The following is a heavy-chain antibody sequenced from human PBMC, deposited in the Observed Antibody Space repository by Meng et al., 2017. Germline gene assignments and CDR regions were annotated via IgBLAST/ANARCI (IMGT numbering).Heavy chain of an antibody. D-gene: IGHD3-16*01. CDR3: YCVGGVSTIAMFWFDP. Sequence: QEPQGESVAEGNTPGIPGQVYCKACGGTVSRYASSWLRQAPGPGLEWMGGIIPIFGTANYAQKFQGRVTITADESTSTAYMELSSLRAEETVVYYCYCVGGVSTIAMFWFDPWGQGTLVIVSS. CDR2: IIPIFGTA. J-gene: IGHJ5*02. V-gene: IGHV1-69*01. CDR1: GGTVSRYA.